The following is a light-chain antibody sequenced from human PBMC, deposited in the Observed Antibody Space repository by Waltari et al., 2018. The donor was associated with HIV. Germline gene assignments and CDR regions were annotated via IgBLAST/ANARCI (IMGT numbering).Light chain of an antibody. Sequence: QSGLSQPPSTSRPPGQRVASSCSGSRSNVGHNYVAWFQQLPGAAPRLLIYRNARRPSGVPDRFTAAKSGTSASLVISGLRSDDEAEYFCASWDDALSSWLFGGGTKLTVL. V-gene: IGLV1-47*01. CDR3: ASWDDALSSWL. J-gene: IGLJ6*01. CDR2: RNA. CDR1: RSNVGHNY.